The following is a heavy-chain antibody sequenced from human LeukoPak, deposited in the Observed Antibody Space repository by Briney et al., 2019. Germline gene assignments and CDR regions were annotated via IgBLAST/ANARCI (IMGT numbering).Heavy chain of an antibody. D-gene: IGHD2-15*01. J-gene: IGHJ4*02. V-gene: IGHV3-33*01. CDR3: ARGDYCSGGSCYSRGLDY. Sequence: GGSLRLSCGASGFTFSSYGMHWVRQAPGKGLEWVAVIWYDGSNKYYADSVKGRFTISRDNSKNTLYLQMNSLRAEDTAVYYCARGDYCSGGSCYSRGLDYWGQGTLVTVSS. CDR2: IWYDGSNK. CDR1: GFTFSSYG.